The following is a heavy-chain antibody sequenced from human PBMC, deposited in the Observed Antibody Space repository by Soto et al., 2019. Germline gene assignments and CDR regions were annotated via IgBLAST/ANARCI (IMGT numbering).Heavy chain of an antibody. D-gene: IGHD3-10*01. CDR2: INGDGSTT. Sequence: GGALRLSFVAPGLTLSSYRIYWVRQATWKGLVWVSRINGDGSTTNYADSLKGRSTISRDNAKNTMFLQMNSLRAEDTAVYYCARGRSGSYSFDYWGQGTLVTVSS. J-gene: IGHJ4*02. CDR1: GLTLSSYR. V-gene: IGHV3-74*01. CDR3: ARGRSGSYSFDY.